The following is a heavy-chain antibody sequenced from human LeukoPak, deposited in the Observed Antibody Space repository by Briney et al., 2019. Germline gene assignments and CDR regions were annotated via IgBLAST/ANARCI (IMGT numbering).Heavy chain of an antibody. Sequence: ASVKVSCKASGYTFTSYAMNWVRQAPGQGLEWMGWINTNTGNPTYAQGFTGRFVFSLDTSVSTAYLQICSLKAEDTAVYYCAREYGTTGTTSPAYYYYGMDVWGQGTTVTVPS. CDR2: INTNTGNP. CDR1: GYTFTSYA. D-gene: IGHD1-1*01. CDR3: AREYGTTGTTSPAYYYYGMDV. J-gene: IGHJ6*02. V-gene: IGHV7-4-1*01.